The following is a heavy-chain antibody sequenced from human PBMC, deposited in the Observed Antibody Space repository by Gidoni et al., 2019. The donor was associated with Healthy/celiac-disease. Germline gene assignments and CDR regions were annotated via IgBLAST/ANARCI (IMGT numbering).Heavy chain of an antibody. CDR1: GFTFSSYA. CDR3: AREGYDSSGYHPAFDY. V-gene: IGHV3-64*01. Sequence: EVQLVESGGGLVQPGGSLRPSCAASGFTFSSYAMHWVRQAPGKGLEYVAAIRSNGGSTYYANSVKGRFTISRDNSKNTLYLQMGSLRAEDMAVYYCAREGYDSSGYHPAFDYWGQGTLVTVSS. J-gene: IGHJ4*02. CDR2: IRSNGGST. D-gene: IGHD3-22*01.